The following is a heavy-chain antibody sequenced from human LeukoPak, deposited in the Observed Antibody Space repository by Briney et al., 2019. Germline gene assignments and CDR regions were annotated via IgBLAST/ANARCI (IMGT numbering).Heavy chain of an antibody. CDR2: INPSAGST. CDR3: ARDRRDDILTGYYPTSMHNYYMDV. D-gene: IGHD3-9*01. J-gene: IGHJ6*03. Sequence: GASVKVSCKASGYTFTSYYMHWVRQAPGQGLEWMGIINPSAGSTSYAQKFQGRVTMTRDMSTSTVYMELSSLRSEDTAVYYCARDRRDDILTGYYPTSMHNYYMDVWGEGTTVTVSS. V-gene: IGHV1-46*01. CDR1: GYTFTSYY.